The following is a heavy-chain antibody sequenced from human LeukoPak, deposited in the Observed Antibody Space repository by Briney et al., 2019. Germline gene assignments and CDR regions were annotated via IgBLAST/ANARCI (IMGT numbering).Heavy chain of an antibody. J-gene: IGHJ3*02. CDR1: GFTFTSSA. Sequence: SVKVSCKASGFTFTSSAVQWVRQARGQRLEWIGWIVVGSGNTNYAQKFQERVTITRDMSTSTAYMELSSLRSEDTAVYYCAAAELRYFDWFAFDIWGQGTMVTVSS. CDR3: AAAELRYFDWFAFDI. CDR2: IVVGSGNT. V-gene: IGHV1-58*01. D-gene: IGHD3-9*01.